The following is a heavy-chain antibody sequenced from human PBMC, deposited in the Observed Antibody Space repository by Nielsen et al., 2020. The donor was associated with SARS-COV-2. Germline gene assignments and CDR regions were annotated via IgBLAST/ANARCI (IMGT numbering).Heavy chain of an antibody. D-gene: IGHD3-10*01. Sequence: GESLKISCAASGFVFTTYSMHWVRQAPGKGLEWVALISYSGNNQYYADSVRGRFTVSRDNSNNTVSLQMSSLRVEDTALYYCTKEGSLGYFVSWGPGTLVTVSS. CDR2: ISYSGNNQ. V-gene: IGHV3-30*14. J-gene: IGHJ4*02. CDR3: TKEGSLGYFVS. CDR1: GFVFTTYS.